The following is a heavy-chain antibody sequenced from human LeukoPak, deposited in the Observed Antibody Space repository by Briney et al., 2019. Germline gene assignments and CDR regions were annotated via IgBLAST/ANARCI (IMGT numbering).Heavy chain of an antibody. J-gene: IGHJ3*02. CDR1: GGTFSSYA. D-gene: IGHD6-13*01. CDR2: IIPIFGTA. Sequence: SVKVSCKASGGTFSSYAISWVRQAPGQGLEWMGRIIPIFGTANYAQKFQGRVTITTDESTSTAYMELSSLRSEDTAVYYCAREVSAAAPLRRAFDIWGQGTMVTVSS. V-gene: IGHV1-69*05. CDR3: AREVSAAAPLRRAFDI.